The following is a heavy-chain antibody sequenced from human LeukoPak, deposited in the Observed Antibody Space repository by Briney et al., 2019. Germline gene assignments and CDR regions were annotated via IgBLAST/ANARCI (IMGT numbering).Heavy chain of an antibody. V-gene: IGHV6-1*01. CDR1: GDSVSSNSAA. Sequence: SQTLSLTCAISGDSVSSNSAAWNWIRQSPSRGLEWLGRTYYRSKWYNDYAVPVKSRITINPDTSKNQFSLQLNSVTPEDTAVYYCARDRFTYYYDSSGYYFDYWGQGTLVTVSS. J-gene: IGHJ4*02. D-gene: IGHD3-22*01. CDR3: ARDRFTYYYDSSGYYFDY. CDR2: TYYRSKWYN.